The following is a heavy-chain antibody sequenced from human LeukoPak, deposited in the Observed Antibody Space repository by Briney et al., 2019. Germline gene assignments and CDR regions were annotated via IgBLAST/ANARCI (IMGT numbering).Heavy chain of an antibody. J-gene: IGHJ4*02. Sequence: SETLSLTCTVSGGSISSYYWSWIRQPPGKGLEWIGYIYHSGSTYYNPSLKSRVTISVDRSKNQFSLKLSSVTAADTAVYYCARGAGYYDSSGYYYQYYFDYWGQGTLVTVSS. CDR3: ARGAGYYDSSGYYYQYYFDY. CDR1: GGSISSYY. D-gene: IGHD3-22*01. V-gene: IGHV4-59*12. CDR2: IYHSGST.